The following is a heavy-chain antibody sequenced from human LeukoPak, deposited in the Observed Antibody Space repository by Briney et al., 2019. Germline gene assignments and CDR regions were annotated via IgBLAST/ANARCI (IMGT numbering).Heavy chain of an antibody. V-gene: IGHV4-34*01. J-gene: IGHJ4*02. D-gene: IGHD6-13*01. CDR1: GGSFSGYY. Sequence: SETLSLTCAVYGGSFSGYYWSWIRQPPGKGLEWIGEINHSGSTNYNPSLKSRVTISVDTSKNQFSLKLSSVTAADTAVYYCASEGIAAAGTRWGQGSLVAVSS. CDR2: INHSGST. CDR3: ASEGIAAAGTR.